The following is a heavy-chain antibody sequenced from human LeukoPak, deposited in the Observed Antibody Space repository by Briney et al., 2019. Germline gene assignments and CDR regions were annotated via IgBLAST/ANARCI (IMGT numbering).Heavy chain of an antibody. CDR3: AREEGIAAAGALEY. CDR1: GGSISSYY. J-gene: IGHJ4*02. Sequence: PSETLSLTCTVSGGSISSYYWSWIRQPPGKGLEWIGYIYYSGSTNYNPSLASRVTLSLDTSKTQLSLRLTSVTAADTAVYYCAREEGIAAAGALEYWGQGILVTVSS. V-gene: IGHV4-59*01. D-gene: IGHD6-13*01. CDR2: IYYSGST.